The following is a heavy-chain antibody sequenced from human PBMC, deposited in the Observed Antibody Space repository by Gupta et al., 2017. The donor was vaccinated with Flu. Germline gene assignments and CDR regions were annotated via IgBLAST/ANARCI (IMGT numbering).Heavy chain of an antibody. D-gene: IGHD2-2*01. V-gene: IGHV1-2*05. Sequence: PGQGLEGMGRLNPNSGGTKFAQKFQGRVTLTSDTSISAAYMELNRLTSDDTGVYYCARVPYCSTTSCYQPFDYWGQGTLVTVSS. CDR3: ARVPYCSTTSCYQPFDY. CDR2: LNPNSGGT. J-gene: IGHJ4*02.